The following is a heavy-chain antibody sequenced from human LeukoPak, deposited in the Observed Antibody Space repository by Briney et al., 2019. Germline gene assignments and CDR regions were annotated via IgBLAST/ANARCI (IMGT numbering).Heavy chain of an antibody. CDR2: IYYSGSP. CDR3: AGDVMSTALDAFDV. CDR1: GGSISSSSYY. D-gene: IGHD1-1*01. V-gene: IGHV4-61*05. Sequence: PSETLSLTCTVSGGSISSSSYYWGWIRQPPGKGLEWIGYIYYSGSPTYNPSLKSRVTISVDTSKNQFSLQLSSVTAADTAVYYCAGDVMSTALDAFDVWGQGTMVTVSS. J-gene: IGHJ3*01.